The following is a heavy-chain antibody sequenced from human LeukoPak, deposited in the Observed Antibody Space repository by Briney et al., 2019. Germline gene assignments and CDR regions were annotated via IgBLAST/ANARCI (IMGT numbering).Heavy chain of an antibody. J-gene: IGHJ2*01. D-gene: IGHD2-8*01. CDR3: ASTKSGGWYFDL. CDR2: IRSRSSYI. V-gene: IGHV3-21*01. Sequence: GGSLRLSCAASGFTFSSYSMNWVRQAPGKGLEWVSSIRSRSSYIYYADSVKGRFTISRDNARNSLYLQLNSLRAEDTAVYYCASTKSGGWYFDLWGRGTLVTVSS. CDR1: GFTFSSYS.